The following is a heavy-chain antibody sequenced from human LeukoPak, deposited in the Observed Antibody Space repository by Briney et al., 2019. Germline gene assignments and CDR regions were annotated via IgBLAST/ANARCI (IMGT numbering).Heavy chain of an antibody. J-gene: IGHJ4*02. V-gene: IGHV3-30*18. Sequence: PGGSLRLSCAASGFTFSSYGMHWVRQAPGKGLEWVAAISYDGSKQLYADSVKGRFTISRDNSKNTLNLQMNSLRDEDTAVYYCAKDGARYLLTYYFEYWGQGTLVTVSS. CDR1: GFTFSSYG. CDR2: ISYDGSKQ. D-gene: IGHD3-9*01. CDR3: AKDGARYLLTYYFEY.